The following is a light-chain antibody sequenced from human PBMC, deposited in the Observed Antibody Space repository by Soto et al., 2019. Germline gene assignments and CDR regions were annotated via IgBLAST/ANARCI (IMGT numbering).Light chain of an antibody. V-gene: IGKV3-20*01. J-gene: IGKJ1*01. Sequence: EIVLTQSPGTLSLSPGERATLSCSARQSISSNSLAWYQQKTGQAPRLLIYGASSRATGIPDRFSGSGSGTDFTLTITRLESQDFAVYYCHKYGSSPWTFGQGTKVEIK. CDR2: GAS. CDR3: HKYGSSPWT. CDR1: QSISSNS.